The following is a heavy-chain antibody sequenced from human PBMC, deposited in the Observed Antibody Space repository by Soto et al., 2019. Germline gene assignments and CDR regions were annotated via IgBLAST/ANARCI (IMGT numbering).Heavy chain of an antibody. CDR1: GYTFITYD. V-gene: IGHV1-8*01. CDR2: VNPDSGKT. J-gene: IGHJ5*02. Sequence: QVQLVQSGAEVKKPGASVKVSCKASGYTFITYDINWVRQATGQGLEWVGWVNPDSGKTDYARKFKGRVTMTRNTSRSTVNMELSVLRSEDAAVYYCARGSWFDPGGKGSLVTVSS. CDR3: ARGSWFDP.